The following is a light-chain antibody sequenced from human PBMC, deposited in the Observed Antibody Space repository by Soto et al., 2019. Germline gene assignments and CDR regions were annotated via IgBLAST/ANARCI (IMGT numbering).Light chain of an antibody. CDR1: SSDIGGYNS. CDR2: EVN. CDR3: SSSAGIYHYLV. Sequence: QSALTQPPSASGSPGQSVTISCTGTSSDIGGYNSDSWYQQHPGKAPRLMIYEVNKRPSGVPDRFSGSKSGYTASLTVSGLQTEDEAFYYCSSSAGIYHYLVFGGGTKLTVL. V-gene: IGLV2-8*01. J-gene: IGLJ3*02.